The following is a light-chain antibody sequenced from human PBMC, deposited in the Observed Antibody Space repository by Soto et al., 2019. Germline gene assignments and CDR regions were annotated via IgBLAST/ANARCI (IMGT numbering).Light chain of an antibody. CDR3: QQLNSYPPT. V-gene: IGKV1-9*01. CDR2: AAS. CDR1: QGISSY. Sequence: DIQLTQSPSFLSASVGDRVTITCRASQGISSYLAWYQQKPGKAPKLLIYAASTLQSGVPSRFSGSGPGTEFTLTISSLQPEDFATYYCQQLNSYPPTFGPGTKVDI. J-gene: IGKJ3*01.